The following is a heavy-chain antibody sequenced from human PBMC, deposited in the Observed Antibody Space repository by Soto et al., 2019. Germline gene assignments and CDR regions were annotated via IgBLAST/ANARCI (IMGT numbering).Heavy chain of an antibody. V-gene: IGHV1-69*01. CDR2: IIPIFGTA. J-gene: IGHJ5*02. CDR3: ARDWGYGSGSYENWFDP. Sequence: QVQLVQSGAEVKKPGSSVKVSCKASGGTFSSYAISWVRQAPGQGLEWMGGIIPIFGTANYAQKFQGRVTITADESTSTAYMELSSLRSEETAVYYCARDWGYGSGSYENWFDPWGQGTLVTVSS. CDR1: GGTFSSYA. D-gene: IGHD3-10*01.